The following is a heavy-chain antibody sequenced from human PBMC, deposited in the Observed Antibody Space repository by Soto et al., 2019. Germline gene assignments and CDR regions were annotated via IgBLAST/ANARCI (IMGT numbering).Heavy chain of an antibody. D-gene: IGHD1-26*01. CDR1: GFTFSSYA. V-gene: IGHV3-30-3*01. Sequence: GGSLRLSCAASGFTFSSYAMHWVRQAPGKGLEWVAVISYDGSNKYYADSVKGRFTISRDNSKNTLYLQMNSLRAEDTAVYYCARDLWELSPLYYLDYWGQGTLVTVSS. CDR3: ARDLWELSPLYYLDY. CDR2: ISYDGSNK. J-gene: IGHJ4*02.